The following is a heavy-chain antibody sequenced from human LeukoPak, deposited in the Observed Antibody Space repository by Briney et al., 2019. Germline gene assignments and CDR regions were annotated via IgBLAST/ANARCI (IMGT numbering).Heavy chain of an antibody. D-gene: IGHD3-3*01. V-gene: IGHV3-21*01. Sequence: GGSLRLSCAATGLTFSSYSMNLVRQAPGKGLEWVSSISSSSSYIYYADSVKGRFTISRDNAKNSLYLQMNSLRAEDTAVYYCARDQVDYDFWSGYKRCYFDYWGQGTLVTVSS. CDR1: GLTFSSYS. CDR3: ARDQVDYDFWSGYKRCYFDY. CDR2: ISSSSSYI. J-gene: IGHJ4*02.